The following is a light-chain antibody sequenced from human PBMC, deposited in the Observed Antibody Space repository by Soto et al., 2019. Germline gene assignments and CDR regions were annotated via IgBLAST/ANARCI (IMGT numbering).Light chain of an antibody. CDR3: VAWDDDLHVWL. CDR2: SSN. Sequence: QSVLTQPPSVSATPGQGVTLSCSGGDSNIGSTAVNWYQQLPGTAPKLLIYSSNQRPSGVPDRISGSKSGTSASLAISGLQSEDEADYYCVAWDDDLHVWLFGGGTKLTVL. J-gene: IGLJ3*02. V-gene: IGLV1-44*01. CDR1: DSNIGSTA.